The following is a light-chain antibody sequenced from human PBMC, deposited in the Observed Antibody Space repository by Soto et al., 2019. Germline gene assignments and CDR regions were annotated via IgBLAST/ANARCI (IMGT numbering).Light chain of an antibody. V-gene: IGLV2-14*01. CDR2: AVS. CDR3: SSYTGSGTF. Sequence: QSVLTQPASVSGSPGQSIAISCTGTSSDVGGYDQVSWYQQHPDKVPKLMIYAVSNRPSGVSDRFSGSQSGNTASLTISGLQAEDEADYYCSSYTGSGTFFGGGTKLTVL. J-gene: IGLJ2*01. CDR1: SSDVGGYDQ.